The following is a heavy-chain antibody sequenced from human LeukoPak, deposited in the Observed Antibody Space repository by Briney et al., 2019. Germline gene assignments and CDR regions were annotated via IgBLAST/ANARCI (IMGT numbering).Heavy chain of an antibody. CDR3: AREIGVVVPAAIVAQIDY. CDR1: GGSISSGSYY. D-gene: IGHD2-2*01. Sequence: SETLSLTCTVSGGSISSGSYYWSWIRQPAGKGLEWIGRIYTSGSTNYNPSLKSRVTISVDTSKNQFSLKLSSVTAADTAVYYCAREIGVVVPAAIVAQIDYWGQGTLVTVSP. J-gene: IGHJ4*02. V-gene: IGHV4-61*02. CDR2: IYTSGST.